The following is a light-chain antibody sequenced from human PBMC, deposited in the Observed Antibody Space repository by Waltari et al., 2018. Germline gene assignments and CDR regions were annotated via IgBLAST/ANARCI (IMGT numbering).Light chain of an antibody. CDR3: QQYYSTPYT. CDR1: QSVFYIYSNKTY. Sequence: DIVMTQSPDSLAVSLGERAAINCKSSQSVFYIYSNKTYLAWYQQKLGLPPKLLIYWASIRESGVPDRFSGSGSGTDFTLTISSLQAEDVATYYCQQYYSTPYTFGQGTKLEIK. CDR2: WAS. J-gene: IGKJ2*01. V-gene: IGKV4-1*01.